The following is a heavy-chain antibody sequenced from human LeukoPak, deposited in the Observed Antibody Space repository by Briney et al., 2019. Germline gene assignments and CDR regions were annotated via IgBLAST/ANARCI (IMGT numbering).Heavy chain of an antibody. CDR2: INPNSGGT. V-gene: IGHV1-2*02. Sequence: ASVKVSCKASGYTFTGYYMHWVRQAPGQGLEWMGWINPNSGGTNYAQKFQGRVTMIRDTSISTAYMELSRLRSDDTAVYYCASLLYSSSWYYYYYGMDVWGQGTTVTVSS. J-gene: IGHJ6*02. CDR1: GYTFTGYY. CDR3: ASLLYSSSWYYYYYGMDV. D-gene: IGHD6-13*01.